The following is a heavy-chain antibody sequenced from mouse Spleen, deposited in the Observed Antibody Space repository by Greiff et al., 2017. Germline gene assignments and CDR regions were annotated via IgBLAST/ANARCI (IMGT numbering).Heavy chain of an antibody. V-gene: IGHV1-80*01. CDR1: GYAFSSYW. Sequence: QVQLQQSGAELVKPGASVKISCKASGYAFSSYWMNWVKQRPGKGLEWIGQIYPGDGDTNYNGKFKGKATLTADKSSSTAYMQLSSLTSEDSAVYFCARHYSNYAMDYWGQGTSVTVSS. CDR3: ARHYSNYAMDY. CDR2: IYPGDGDT. J-gene: IGHJ4*01. D-gene: IGHD2-5*01.